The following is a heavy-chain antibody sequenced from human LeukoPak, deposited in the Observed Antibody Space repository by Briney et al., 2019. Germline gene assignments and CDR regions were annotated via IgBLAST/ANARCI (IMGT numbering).Heavy chain of an antibody. D-gene: IGHD3-22*01. Sequence: GRSLRLSCAASGFTFDDYAMHWVRQAPGKGLEWVSGISWNSGSIGYADSVKGRFTISRDNAKNSLYLQMNSLRAEDTALYYCAKDVGSSGYQGLYYYYYGMDVWGQGTTVTVSS. CDR2: ISWNSGSI. CDR1: GFTFDDYA. V-gene: IGHV3-9*01. J-gene: IGHJ6*02. CDR3: AKDVGSSGYQGLYYYYYGMDV.